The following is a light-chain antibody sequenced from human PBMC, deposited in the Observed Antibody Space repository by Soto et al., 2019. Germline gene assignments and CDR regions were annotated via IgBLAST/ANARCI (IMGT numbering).Light chain of an antibody. V-gene: IGLV3-1*01. Sequence: SYELTQPPSVSVSPGQTASITCSGDKLGDKYASWYQQKPGQSPVLVIYQDHKRPSGIPERFSGSISGNTATLTISGIQAMDEGDYYCQAWDSSAAFFGGGTKLTVL. J-gene: IGLJ2*01. CDR2: QDH. CDR1: KLGDKY. CDR3: QAWDSSAAF.